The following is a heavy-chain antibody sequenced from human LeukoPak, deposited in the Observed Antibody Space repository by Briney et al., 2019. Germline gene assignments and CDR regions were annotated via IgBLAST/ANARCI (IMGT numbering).Heavy chain of an antibody. CDR2: IGGSGDTT. CDR1: GFTFSSYG. V-gene: IGHV3-23*01. D-gene: IGHD2-15*01. Sequence: GGSLRLSCSTSGFTFSSYGMSWVRQAPGEGLEWVSAIGGSGDTTFYSDSVKGRFTISRDNSKNTLYLQMNSLRAEDTAVYYCAKGFVVVVSATQSSWFDPWGQGTLVTVSS. CDR3: AKGFVVVVSATQSSWFDP. J-gene: IGHJ5*02.